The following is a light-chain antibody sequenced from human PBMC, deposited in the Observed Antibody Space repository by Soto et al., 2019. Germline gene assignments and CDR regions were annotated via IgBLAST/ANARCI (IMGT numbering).Light chain of an antibody. J-gene: IGKJ2*01. CDR1: QSVSSSY. V-gene: IGKV3-20*01. CDR3: RQYGSSPLYT. CDR2: GAS. Sequence: EIVLTPSPGTLSLSPGERATLSCRASQSVSSSYLAWYQQKPGQAPRLHIYGASSRATGIPDRFSGSGSETDFPLTISRLEPEDFAVYYCRQYGSSPLYTFGQGTKLEIK.